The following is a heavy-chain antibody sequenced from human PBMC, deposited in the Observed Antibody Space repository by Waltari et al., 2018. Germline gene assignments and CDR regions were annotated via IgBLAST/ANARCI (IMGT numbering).Heavy chain of an antibody. CDR2: VFQSGSA. CDR3: AKISLHREGYS. D-gene: IGHD2-15*01. CDR1: GDSISSLSW. V-gene: IGHV4-4*02. J-gene: IGHJ4*02. Sequence: QLQESGPGLVESSGTLSLTCTVPGDSISSLSWWTWVRQPPGKGLEWIGEVFQSGSANYSPSLKSRVTLSVDKSTNQFFLTLNSVTAADTAMYYCAKISLHREGYSWGQGTLVTV.